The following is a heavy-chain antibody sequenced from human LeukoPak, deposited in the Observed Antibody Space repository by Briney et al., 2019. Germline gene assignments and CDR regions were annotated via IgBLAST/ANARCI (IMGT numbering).Heavy chain of an antibody. D-gene: IGHD3-3*01. J-gene: IGHJ6*03. CDR3: ARDPIFGYGSYYMDV. CDR2: IIPIFGTA. CDR1: GGTFSSYA. Sequence: ASVKVSCKASGGTFSSYAISWVRQAPGQGLEWMGGIIPIFGTANYAQKFQGRVTITTDESTSTAYMELSSLRSEDTAVYYCARDPIFGYGSYYMDVWGKGTTVTVSS. V-gene: IGHV1-69*05.